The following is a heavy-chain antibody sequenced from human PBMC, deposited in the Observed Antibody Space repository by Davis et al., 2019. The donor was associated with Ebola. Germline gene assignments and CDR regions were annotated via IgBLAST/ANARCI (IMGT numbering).Heavy chain of an antibody. CDR3: AKDGGYSYWTD. V-gene: IGHV1-18*01. CDR2: INIFNGNT. CDR1: GYTFTNFG. D-gene: IGHD5-18*01. J-gene: IGHJ4*02. Sequence: GESLKISCKASGYTFTNFGISWIRQAPGQGLQWLGWINIFNGNTNYAQNLEGRLTVTRDTSTSTAYMELRNLRSDDTAVYFCAKDGGYSYWTDWGQGTLVTVSS.